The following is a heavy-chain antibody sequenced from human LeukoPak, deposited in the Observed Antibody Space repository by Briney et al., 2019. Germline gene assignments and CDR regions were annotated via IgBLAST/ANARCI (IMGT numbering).Heavy chain of an antibody. D-gene: IGHD5-18*01. J-gene: IGHJ4*02. V-gene: IGHV3-7*01. CDR1: GFTFSSYW. CDR3: ARDPPWKMHLWLYYFDY. Sequence: GGSLRLSCAASGFTFSSYWMSWVRQAPGKGLEWVANIKQDGSETYYVDSVKGRFTISRDNAKNSLYLQMNSLSAEDTAVYYCARDPPWKMHLWLYYFDYWGQGTLVTVSP. CDR2: IKQDGSET.